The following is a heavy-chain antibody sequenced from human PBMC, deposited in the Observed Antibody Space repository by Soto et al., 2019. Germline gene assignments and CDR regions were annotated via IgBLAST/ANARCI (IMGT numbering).Heavy chain of an antibody. CDR3: ATIRTLPTKISYAMDV. V-gene: IGHV3-21*01. D-gene: IGHD2-8*01. J-gene: IGHJ6*02. CDR2: ISSSSSYI. CDR1: GCTFSSYS. Sequence: GGSLILSCAASGCTFSSYSMNWVRQAPGKGLEWVSSISSSSSYIYYADSVKGRFTISRDNAKNSLYLQMNSLRAEDTAVYYCATIRTLPTKISYAMDVWGQGTTVTVSS.